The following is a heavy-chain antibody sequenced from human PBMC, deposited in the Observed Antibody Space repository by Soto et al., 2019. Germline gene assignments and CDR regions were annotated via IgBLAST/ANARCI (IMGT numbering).Heavy chain of an antibody. J-gene: IGHJ4*02. CDR1: GYTFSSYA. V-gene: IGHV1-3*01. CDR3: ARDTGDGTFDF. Sequence: QVHLVQSGAEVRKPGASVKVSCKASGYTFSSYAMHWVRQSPGQRLEWMGWINAGYGNTKSSQKFQDRATISRDTSASTAYMQVARLRSEDTVVYCCARDTGDGTFDFWGQGTLVTVSS. D-gene: IGHD7-27*01. CDR2: INAGYGNT.